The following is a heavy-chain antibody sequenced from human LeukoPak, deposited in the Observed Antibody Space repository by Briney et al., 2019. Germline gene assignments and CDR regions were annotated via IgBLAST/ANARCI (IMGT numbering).Heavy chain of an antibody. CDR2: IKSDGST. V-gene: IGHV3-74*01. J-gene: IGHJ1*01. CDR3: ARAPSEIGGYYPEYFRH. D-gene: IGHD3-3*01. Sequence: PGGSLRLSCAASGFTFSTYWMHWVLQAPGKGLVWVSRIKSDGSTNYADSVKGRFTISRDNAKNTLSLQMNSLRPEDTGVYYCARAPSEIGGYYPEYFRHWGQGTLVTVSS. CDR1: GFTFSTYW.